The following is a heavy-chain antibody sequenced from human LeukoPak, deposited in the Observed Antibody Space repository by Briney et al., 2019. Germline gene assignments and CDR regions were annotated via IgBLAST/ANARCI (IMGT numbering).Heavy chain of an antibody. D-gene: IGHD2-2*02. V-gene: IGHV1-2*02. CDR3: ARRPSLVPAAIDY. Sequence: GASVKVSCKASGYTFTGYYKHWVRQAPGQGLEWMGWINPNSGGTNYAQKFQGRVTMTRDTSISTAYMELSRLRSDDTAVYYCARRPSLVPAAIDYWGQGTLVTVSS. J-gene: IGHJ4*02. CDR1: GYTFTGYY. CDR2: INPNSGGT.